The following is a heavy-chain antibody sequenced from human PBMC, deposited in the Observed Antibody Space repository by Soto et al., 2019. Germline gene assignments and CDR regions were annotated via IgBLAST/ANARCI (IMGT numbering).Heavy chain of an antibody. Sequence: SETLSLTCTVSGGSISSYYWSLIRQPPGKGLEWIGYIYYSGSTNYNPSLKSRVTISVDTSKNQFSLKLSSVTAADTAVYYCARLPGVPAAMSYYYMDVWGKGTTVTVSS. J-gene: IGHJ6*03. CDR1: GGSISSYY. CDR2: IYYSGST. CDR3: ARLPGVPAAMSYYYMDV. D-gene: IGHD2-2*01. V-gene: IGHV4-59*08.